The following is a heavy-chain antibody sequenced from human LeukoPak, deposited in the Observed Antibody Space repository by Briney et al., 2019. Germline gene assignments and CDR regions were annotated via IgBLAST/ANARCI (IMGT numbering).Heavy chain of an antibody. J-gene: IGHJ4*02. CDR3: ARDQGTYTDYDVDY. V-gene: IGHV3-21*01. CDR1: GFSFRRYS. Sequence: GESLRLSCVASGFSFRRYSMNWVRQAPGKGLEWVAYISYSSSFIYYADSVKGRFIITRDNAENSLYLQMNSLRAEDTAVYYCARDQGTYTDYDVDYWGQGTPVTVSS. D-gene: IGHD4-17*01. CDR2: ISYSSSFI.